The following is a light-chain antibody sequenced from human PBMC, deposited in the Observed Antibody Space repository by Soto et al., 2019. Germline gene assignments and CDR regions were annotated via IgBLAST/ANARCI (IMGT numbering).Light chain of an antibody. V-gene: IGKV1-39*01. CDR1: QTINNY. Sequence: VRLTQSPCSRSASVGDRFTITCRASQTINNYLNWYQLKPGRAPKFLIFASSSLQSGVPSRFSGSASGADFTLTIGNLQPEDSATYFCQQAYTFPWTFGQGTKVDIK. J-gene: IGKJ1*01. CDR2: ASS. CDR3: QQAYTFPWT.